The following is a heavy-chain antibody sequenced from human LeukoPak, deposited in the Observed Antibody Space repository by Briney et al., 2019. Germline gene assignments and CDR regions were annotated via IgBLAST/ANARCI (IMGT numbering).Heavy chain of an antibody. CDR1: GGSFSGYY. CDR3: AGGSSSWAFDY. V-gene: IGHV4-59*01. CDR2: IYYSGST. D-gene: IGHD6-13*01. Sequence: PSETLSLTCAVYGGSFSGYYWSWIRQPPGKGLEWIGYIYYSGSTNYNPSLKSRVTISVDTSKNQFSLKLSSVTAADTAVYYCAGGSSSWAFDYWGQGTLVTVSS. J-gene: IGHJ4*02.